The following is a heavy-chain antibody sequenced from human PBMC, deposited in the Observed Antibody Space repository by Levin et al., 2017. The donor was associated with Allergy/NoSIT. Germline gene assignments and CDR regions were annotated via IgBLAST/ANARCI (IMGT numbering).Heavy chain of an antibody. CDR1: GGSISSGSYF. D-gene: IGHD2-8*02. CDR3: ARQVLVDRSPWAWGPRGVSKGYFDH. V-gene: IGHV4-39*01. Sequence: SETLSLTCTVSGGSISSGSYFWGWIRQAPGKGLEWIGSFSYSGSTYYNPSLKSRVAISVDTFKKQFSLKVNSVTATDTAVYFCARQVLVDRSPWAWGPRGVSKGYFDHWGQGVLVPVSS. CDR2: FSYSGST. J-gene: IGHJ4*02.